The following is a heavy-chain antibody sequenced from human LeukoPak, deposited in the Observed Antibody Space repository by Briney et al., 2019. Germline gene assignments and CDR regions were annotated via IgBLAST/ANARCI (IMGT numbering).Heavy chain of an antibody. CDR1: GFTFSSYE. CDR3: AELGNTMIGDV. CDR2: ISSSGSTI. Sequence: GGSLRLSCAASGFTFSSYEMNWVRQAPGKGLEWVSYISSSGSTIYYADSVRGRFTISRDNAKNSLYLQMNSLRAEDTAVYYCAELGNTMIGDVWGKGTTVTISS. V-gene: IGHV3-48*03. J-gene: IGHJ6*04. D-gene: IGHD3-10*02.